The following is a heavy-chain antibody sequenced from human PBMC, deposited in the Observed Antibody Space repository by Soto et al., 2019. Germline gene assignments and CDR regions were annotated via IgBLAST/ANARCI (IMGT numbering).Heavy chain of an antibody. J-gene: IGHJ3*02. CDR3: AKATATGGGAFEI. Sequence: GGSLRLSCAVSGFICSSYDMSWVRQAPGKGLEWVSTILVGGSTHYEDSVKGRFTISRDTSKNTVYLQMYSLTAGDTAFYYCAKATATGGGAFEIYGQGTMVTVSS. CDR1: GFICSSYD. CDR2: ILVGGST. D-gene: IGHD2-8*02. V-gene: IGHV3-23*01.